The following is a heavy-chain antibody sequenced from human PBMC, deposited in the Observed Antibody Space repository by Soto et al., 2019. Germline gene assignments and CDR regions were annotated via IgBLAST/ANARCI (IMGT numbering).Heavy chain of an antibody. V-gene: IGHV1-69*13. Sequence: SVKVSCKASGGTFSIYAISCVLQSALRWLEWMGGIIPIFGTANYAQKFQGRVTITADESTSTAYMELSSLRSEDTAVYYCAGVPAAKRYYYYYGMDVWGQGTTVTVSS. J-gene: IGHJ6*02. D-gene: IGHD2-2*01. CDR3: AGVPAAKRYYYYYGMDV. CDR1: GGTFSIYA. CDR2: IIPIFGTA.